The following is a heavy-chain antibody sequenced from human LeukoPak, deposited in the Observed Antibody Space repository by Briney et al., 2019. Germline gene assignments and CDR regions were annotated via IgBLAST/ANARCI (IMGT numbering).Heavy chain of an antibody. CDR1: GDSVSSYY. Sequence: RTSETLSLTCAVSGDSVSSYYWSWLRQPPGKGLEWIGYIYNSERTSYNPSLKSRVTISVDTSKNQFSLKLSSVTAADTAVYYCARLILGDAFDIWGQGTMVTVSS. J-gene: IGHJ3*02. CDR3: ARLILGDAFDI. D-gene: IGHD3-9*01. CDR2: IYNSERT. V-gene: IGHV4-59*02.